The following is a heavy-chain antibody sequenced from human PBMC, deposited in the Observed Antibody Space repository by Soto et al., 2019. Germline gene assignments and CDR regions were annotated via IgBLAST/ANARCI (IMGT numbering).Heavy chain of an antibody. CDR1: GGSISSSSYY. Sequence: PSETLSLTCTVSGGSISSSSYYWGWIRQPPGKGLEWIGSIFYSGITYYNPSLKSRVTISVDTSKNQFSLKLSSVTAADTALYYCARQGYYYGSGNWFDPWGQGTLVTVSS. J-gene: IGHJ5*02. CDR2: IFYSGIT. V-gene: IGHV4-39*01. D-gene: IGHD3-10*01. CDR3: ARQGYYYGSGNWFDP.